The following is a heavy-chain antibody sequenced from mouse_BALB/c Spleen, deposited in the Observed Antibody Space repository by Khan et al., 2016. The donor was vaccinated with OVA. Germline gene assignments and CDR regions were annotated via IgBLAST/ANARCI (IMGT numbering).Heavy chain of an antibody. CDR2: ISTNTGEP. CDR3: VRGRAFYAMDY. V-gene: IGHV9-3*02. CDR1: GYTFTNFG. D-gene: IGHD3-3*01. J-gene: IGHJ4*01. Sequence: QIQLVQSGPELKKPGETVKISCKASGYTFTNFGMNWVKQAPGKGLKWMGWISTNTGEPTYAEEFKGRFAFSLETSASTAYLQINNRKNEDTATYFCVRGRAFYAMDYWGQGTSVTVSS.